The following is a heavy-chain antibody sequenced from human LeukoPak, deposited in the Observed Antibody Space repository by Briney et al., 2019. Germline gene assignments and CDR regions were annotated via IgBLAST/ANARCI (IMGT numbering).Heavy chain of an antibody. CDR1: GFTFSSYG. V-gene: IGHV3-30*18. D-gene: IGHD6-13*01. Sequence: GGSLRLSCAASGFTFSSYGMHWVRQAPGKGLEWVAVISYDGGNKYYADSVKGRFTISRDNSKNTLYLQMNSLRAEDTAVYYCAKDLAEGGIAAAGMSGFLNYWGQGTLVTVSS. J-gene: IGHJ4*02. CDR2: ISYDGGNK. CDR3: AKDLAEGGIAAAGMSGFLNY.